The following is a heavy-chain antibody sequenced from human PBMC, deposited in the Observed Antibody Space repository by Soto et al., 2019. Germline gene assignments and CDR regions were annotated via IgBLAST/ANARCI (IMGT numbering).Heavy chain of an antibody. D-gene: IGHD1-26*01. CDR1: GGTFSTYI. J-gene: IGHJ4*02. CDR2: TTPVLGLA. V-gene: IGHV1-69*02. Sequence: QVQLVQSGAEVKKPGSSVKVSCKASGGTFSTYIINWVRQAPGQGLEGMGWTTPVLGLANNAQKFQGRVTITADKSTSTAYMDLSSLRSEDTAMYYCTRGSGGGFDDWGQGTLVTVSS. CDR3: TRGSGGGFDD.